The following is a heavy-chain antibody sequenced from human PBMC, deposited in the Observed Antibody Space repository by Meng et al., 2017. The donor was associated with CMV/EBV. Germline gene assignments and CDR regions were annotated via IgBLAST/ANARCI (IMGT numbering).Heavy chain of an antibody. CDR3: ARLYDSSGYYLGYFDY. CDR2: IYWDDDK. Sequence: TLNASRTTPVNPTQTLTLTCTVSGFATSTIGVGVGWSRQPPAKALEWLALIYWDDDKRNSPSLKSRLTITKDTSKNQVVLTMTNMYPVDTATYYCARLYDSSGYYLGYFDYWGQGTLVTVSS. CDR1: GFATSTIGVG. J-gene: IGHJ4*02. V-gene: IGHV2-5*02. D-gene: IGHD3-22*01.